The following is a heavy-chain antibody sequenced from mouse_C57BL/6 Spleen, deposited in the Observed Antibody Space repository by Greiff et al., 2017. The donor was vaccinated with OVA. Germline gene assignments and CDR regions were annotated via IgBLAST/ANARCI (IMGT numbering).Heavy chain of an antibody. CDR2: IDPSDSET. Sequence: QVQLQQPGAELVRPGSSVKLSCKASGYTFTSYWMHWVKQRPIQGLEWIGNIDPSDSETHYNQKFKDKATLTVDKSSSTAYMQLSSLTSEDSAVYYCAREGDYSWFAYWGQATLVTVSA. CDR1: GYTFTSYW. CDR3: AREGDYSWFAY. V-gene: IGHV1-52*01. D-gene: IGHD2-4*01. J-gene: IGHJ3*01.